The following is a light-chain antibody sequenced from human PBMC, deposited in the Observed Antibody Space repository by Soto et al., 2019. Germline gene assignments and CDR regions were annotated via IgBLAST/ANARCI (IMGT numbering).Light chain of an antibody. J-gene: IGKJ5*01. CDR1: QTISSW. CDR2: KAS. V-gene: IGKV1-5*03. Sequence: DIQMTQSPSTLSGSVGDRVTITCRASQTISSWLAWYQQKPGKAPKLLIYKASTLKSGVQSRFSGSGSGTEFTLTISSLQPDDFAVYYCKQRSNWPITFGQGTRLEIK. CDR3: KQRSNWPIT.